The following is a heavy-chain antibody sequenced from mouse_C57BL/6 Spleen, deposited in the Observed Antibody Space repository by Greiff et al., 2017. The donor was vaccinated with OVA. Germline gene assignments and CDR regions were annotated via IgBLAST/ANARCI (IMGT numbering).Heavy chain of an antibody. Sequence: DVKLVESGAELVKPGASVKLSCTASGFNIKDYYMHWVKQRTEQGLEWIGRIDPEDGETKYAPKFQGKATITADTSSNTAYLQLSSLTSEDTAVYYCARWGAVVAPPFDVWGTGTTVTVSS. J-gene: IGHJ1*03. CDR1: GFNIKDYY. V-gene: IGHV14-2*01. CDR3: ARWGAVVAPPFDV. D-gene: IGHD1-1*01. CDR2: IDPEDGET.